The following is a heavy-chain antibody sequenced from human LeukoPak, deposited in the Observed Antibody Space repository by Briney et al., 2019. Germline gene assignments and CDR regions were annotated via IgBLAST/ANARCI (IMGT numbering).Heavy chain of an antibody. V-gene: IGHV3-73*01. J-gene: IGHJ3*02. D-gene: IGHD3-10*01. Sequence: GGSLRLSCAASGFILSGSGIHWVRQASGKGLEWVGRIRSNSNNYATSYAASVKGRFTVSRDDSKNTAYLTMNSLETEDTAIYYCTRLDEAADGFLRGAVTRAYDIWGQGTMVTVSS. CDR2: IRSNSNNYAT. CDR3: TRLDEAADGFLRGAVTRAYDI. CDR1: GFILSGSG.